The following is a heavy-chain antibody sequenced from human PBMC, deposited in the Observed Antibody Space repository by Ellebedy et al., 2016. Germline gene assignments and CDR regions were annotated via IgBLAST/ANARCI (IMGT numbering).Heavy chain of an antibody. D-gene: IGHD6-19*01. CDR3: AKDIGGARQWLVQPFDY. V-gene: IGHV3-9*01. J-gene: IGHJ4*02. CDR2: ISWNSGSI. Sequence: GGSLRLSXAASGFTFDDYAMHWVRQAPGKGLEWVSGISWNSGSIGYADSVKGRFTISRDNAKNSLYLQMNSLRAEDTALYYCAKDIGGARQWLVQPFDYWGQGTLVTVSS. CDR1: GFTFDDYA.